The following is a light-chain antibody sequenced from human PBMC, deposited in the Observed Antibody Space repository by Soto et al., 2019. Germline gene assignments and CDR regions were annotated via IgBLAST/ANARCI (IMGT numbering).Light chain of an antibody. V-gene: IGLV2-14*03. J-gene: IGLJ1*01. CDR2: DVS. Sequence: QSVLTQPASVSGSPGQAITISCSGTSSNVGAFNYVSWYQQHLGKAPKLMIYDVSNQPSGVSNRFYGSKSVNTASRTISGLRAEDDADYYCNSYTSNNRYGFGSATKVTV. CDR3: NSYTSNNRYG. CDR1: SSNVGAFNY.